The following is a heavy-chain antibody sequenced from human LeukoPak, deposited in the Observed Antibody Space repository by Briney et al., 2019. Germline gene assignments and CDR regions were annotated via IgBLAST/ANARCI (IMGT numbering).Heavy chain of an antibody. D-gene: IGHD3-3*01. J-gene: IGHJ6*02. CDR1: GFTFSSHS. CDR3: AKSVAIYFYYGLDV. CDR2: ISSSSSTI. V-gene: IGHV3-48*01. Sequence: PGGSLRLSCAASGFTFSSHSMNWVRQAPGKGLGWVSYISSSSSTIYYADSVKGRFTISRDNSKNTLFLQMNSLRVEDTAPYYCAKSVAIYFYYGLDVWGQGTTVTVSS.